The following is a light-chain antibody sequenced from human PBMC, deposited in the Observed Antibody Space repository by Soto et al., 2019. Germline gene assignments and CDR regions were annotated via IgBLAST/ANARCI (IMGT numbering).Light chain of an antibody. CDR2: DVS. V-gene: IGLV2-14*03. Sequence: QLVLTQPASVSGSPGQSITISCTGTSSDVGGYNYVSWYQHHPGKAPKLMIYDVSDRPSGVSNRFSGSKSGNTASLTISGLQAEDEAEYYCSSYTSSSSYVFGTGTKLTVL. CDR1: SSDVGGYNY. CDR3: SSYTSSSSYV. J-gene: IGLJ1*01.